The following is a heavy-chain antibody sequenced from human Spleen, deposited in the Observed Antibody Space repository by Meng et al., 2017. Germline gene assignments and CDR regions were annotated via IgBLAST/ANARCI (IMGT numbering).Heavy chain of an antibody. D-gene: IGHD2-21*01. CDR2: IYQSGST. V-gene: IGHV4-4*02. Sequence: QVPLQESGPGLVKPSGTLSLTCVVSGGSISSSNWWSWVRQPPGKGLQWIGEIYQSGSTSSYNPSLRSRVTMSLDTSRNQISLMLTSVTAADTAVYYCARNGAYCLDSWGQGTLVTVSS. CDR3: ARNGAYCLDS. CDR1: GGSISSSNW. J-gene: IGHJ4*02.